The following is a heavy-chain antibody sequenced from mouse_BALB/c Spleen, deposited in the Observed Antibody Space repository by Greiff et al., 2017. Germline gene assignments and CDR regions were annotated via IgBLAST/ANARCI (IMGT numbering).Heavy chain of an antibody. D-gene: IGHD1-1*01. J-gene: IGHJ4*01. Sequence: EVHLVESGPSLVKPSQTLSLTCSVTGDSITSGYWNWIRKFPGNKLEYMGYISYSGSTYYNPSLKSRISITRDTSKNQYYLQLNSVTTEDTATYYCARGHYYGSSYDAMDYWGQGTSVTVSS. CDR3: ARGHYYGSSYDAMDY. CDR1: GDSITSGY. CDR2: ISYSGST. V-gene: IGHV3-8*02.